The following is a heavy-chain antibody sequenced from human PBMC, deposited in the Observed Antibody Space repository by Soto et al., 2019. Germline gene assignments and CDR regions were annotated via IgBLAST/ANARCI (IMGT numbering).Heavy chain of an antibody. D-gene: IGHD3-10*01. J-gene: IGHJ6*02. V-gene: IGHV3-30-3*01. CDR1: GFTFSSYA. CDR2: ISYDGSNK. CDR3: AREAMWFGELLRVDYYYGMDV. Sequence: PGGSLRLSCAASGFTFSSYAMHWVRQAPGKGLEWVAVISYDGSNKYYADSVKGRFTISRDNSKNTLYLQMNSLRAEDTAVYYCAREAMWFGELLRVDYYYGMDVWGQGTTVTVSS.